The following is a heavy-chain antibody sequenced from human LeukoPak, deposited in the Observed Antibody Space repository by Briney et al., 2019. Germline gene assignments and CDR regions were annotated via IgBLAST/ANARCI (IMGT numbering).Heavy chain of an antibody. CDR1: GGSISSYY. D-gene: IGHD6-19*01. CDR3: ARRLAVYYFDY. J-gene: IGHJ4*02. Sequence: SETLSLTCTVSGGSISSYYWSWIRQPPGNGLEWIGYIYYSGSTNYNPSLKSRVTISVDTSKNQFSLKLSSVTAADTAVYYCARRLAVYYFDYWGQGTLVTVSS. CDR2: IYYSGST. V-gene: IGHV4-59*08.